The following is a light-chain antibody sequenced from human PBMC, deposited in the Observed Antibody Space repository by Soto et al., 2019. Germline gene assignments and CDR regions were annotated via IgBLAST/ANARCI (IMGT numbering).Light chain of an antibody. J-gene: IGKJ5*01. V-gene: IGKV3-20*01. CDR1: QTVRNNY. CDR3: QQYGSSPRIT. CDR2: DAS. Sequence: EIVFTQSPGTLSLSPSERATLSCRASQTVRNNYLAWYQQKPGQAPRLLIYDASSRATGIPDRFSGSGSGTDFTLTISRLEPEDFAVYYCQQYGSSPRITFGQGTRLEIK.